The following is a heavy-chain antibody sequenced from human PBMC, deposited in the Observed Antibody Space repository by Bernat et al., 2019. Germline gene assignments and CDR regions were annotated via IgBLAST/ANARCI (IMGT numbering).Heavy chain of an antibody. V-gene: IGHV3-23*04. Sequence: EVQLVESGGGLVQPGGSLRLSCAASGFTFSSYAMSWVRQAPGKGLEWVSAISGSGGSTYYADSVKGRFTISRDNSKNTLYLKMNSLRAEDTAVYYCAKAGNYDFWSGSPVYYYYMDVWGKGTTVTVSS. D-gene: IGHD3-3*01. J-gene: IGHJ6*03. CDR1: GFTFSSYA. CDR3: AKAGNYDFWSGSPVYYYYMDV. CDR2: ISGSGGST.